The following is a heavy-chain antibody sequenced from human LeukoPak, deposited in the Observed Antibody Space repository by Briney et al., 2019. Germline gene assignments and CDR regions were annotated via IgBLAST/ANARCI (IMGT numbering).Heavy chain of an antibody. CDR1: GGSISSGSYY. J-gene: IGHJ4*02. CDR2: IYTSGST. V-gene: IGHV4-61*02. Sequence: SETLSLTCTVSGGSISSGSYYWSWTRQPAGKGLEWIGRIYTSGSTNYNPSLKSRVTISVDTSKNQFSLKLSSVTAADTAVYYCARESTSERPGCWGQGTLVTVSS. D-gene: IGHD5/OR15-5a*01. CDR3: ARESTSERPGC.